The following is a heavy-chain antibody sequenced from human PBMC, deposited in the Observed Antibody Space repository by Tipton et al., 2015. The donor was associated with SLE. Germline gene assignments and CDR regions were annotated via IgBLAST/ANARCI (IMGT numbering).Heavy chain of an antibody. J-gene: IGHJ4*02. CDR2: TYYRSKWYN. Sequence: GLVKPSQTLSLTCAISGDSVSNKSAAWNWIRQSPSRGLEWLGRTYYRSKWYNDYALSVKSRITAYPDTSENHFSLHLNSVTPGETAVYFCARGGSTNWAFDYWGQGVLVTVSS. V-gene: IGHV6-1*01. CDR3: ARGGSTNWAFDY. CDR1: GDSVSNKSAA. D-gene: IGHD1-1*01.